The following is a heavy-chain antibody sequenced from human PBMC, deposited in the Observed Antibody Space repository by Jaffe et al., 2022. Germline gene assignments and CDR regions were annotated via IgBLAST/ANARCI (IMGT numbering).Heavy chain of an antibody. CDR3: VRLSRYGSGLAGYFDY. CDR2: IYPGDSDT. Sequence: EVQLVQSGAEVKKPGESLKISCKGSGYSFTSYWIGWVRQMPGKGLEWMGIIYPGDSDTRYSPSFQGQVTISADKSISTAYLQWSSLKASDTAMYYCVRLSRYGSGLAGYFDYWGQGTLVTVSS. CDR1: GYSFTSYW. V-gene: IGHV5-51*03. J-gene: IGHJ4*02. D-gene: IGHD3-10*01.